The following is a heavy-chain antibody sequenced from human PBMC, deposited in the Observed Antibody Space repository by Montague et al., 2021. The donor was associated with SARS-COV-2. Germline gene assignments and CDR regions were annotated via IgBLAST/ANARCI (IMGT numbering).Heavy chain of an antibody. CDR3: ARFFSSWTD. V-gene: IGHV4-4*02. J-gene: IGHJ4*02. Sequence: SETLSLTCAVSGGSISSGNWWSWVRQPPGEGLEWIGEIYHSGSTNYNPSLKSRVTISLAKSKNQFSLNLSSATAADTAVYYCARFFSSWTDWGQGTLVTVSS. CDR2: IYHSGST. D-gene: IGHD6-13*01. CDR1: GGSISSGNW.